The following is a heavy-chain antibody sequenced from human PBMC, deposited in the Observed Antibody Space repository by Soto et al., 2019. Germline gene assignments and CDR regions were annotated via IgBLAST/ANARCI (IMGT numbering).Heavy chain of an antibody. V-gene: IGHV1-18*04. Sequence: GASVKVSCKASGYTFTTYGISWVRQAPGQGLEWMGWISPYNGTTKYAEKFQGEMTMTTDTATSTAYMDLRSLRSDDTAVYYCVRAHALGFSNWFDPWGRGTLVTVSS. CDR2: ISPYNGTT. CDR3: VRAHALGFSNWFDP. D-gene: IGHD3-10*01. J-gene: IGHJ5*02. CDR1: GYTFTTYG.